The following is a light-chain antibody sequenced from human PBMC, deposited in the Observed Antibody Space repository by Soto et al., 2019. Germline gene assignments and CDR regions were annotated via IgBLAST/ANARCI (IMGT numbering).Light chain of an antibody. V-gene: IGKV3-20*01. CDR2: GAH. CDR3: QQYASSLLT. Sequence: EIVLTQSPGTLSLSPGERATLSCRASQSIRSHYLAWYQQKPGQAPRLLISGAHNRAPGIPDRFSGSGSGTDFTLTISRLEPEDFAVYYCQQYASSLLTFGGGTKVDIK. CDR1: QSIRSHY. J-gene: IGKJ4*01.